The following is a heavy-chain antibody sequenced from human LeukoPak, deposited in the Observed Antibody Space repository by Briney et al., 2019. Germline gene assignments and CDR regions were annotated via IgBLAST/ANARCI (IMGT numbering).Heavy chain of an antibody. CDR3: ARDPLEDEGWPEGNYYYYGMDV. V-gene: IGHV1-8*01. Sequence: GASVKVSCKASGYTFTSYDINWVRQATGQGLEWMGWMNPNSGNTGYAQKLQGRVTMTTDTSTSTAYMELRSLRSDDTAVYYCARDPLEDEGWPEGNYYYYGMDVWGQGTTVTVSS. J-gene: IGHJ6*02. CDR2: MNPNSGNT. CDR1: GYTFTSYD. D-gene: IGHD1-14*01.